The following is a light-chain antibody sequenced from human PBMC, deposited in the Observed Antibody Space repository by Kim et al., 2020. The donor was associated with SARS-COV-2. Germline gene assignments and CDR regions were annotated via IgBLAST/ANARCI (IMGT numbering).Light chain of an antibody. V-gene: IGLV1-44*01. CDR1: SSNIGRNT. Sequence: GQRVTISCSGSSSNIGRNTVTCYQQLPGTAPKLLIYRNNQRPSGVPDRFSGSKSGTSASLAISGLQSEDEADYYCAAWDDSLNAWVFGGGTQLTVL. CDR2: RNN. J-gene: IGLJ3*02. CDR3: AAWDDSLNAWV.